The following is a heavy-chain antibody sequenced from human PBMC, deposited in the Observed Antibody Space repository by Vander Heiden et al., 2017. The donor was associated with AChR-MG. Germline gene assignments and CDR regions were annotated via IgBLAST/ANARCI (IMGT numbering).Heavy chain of an antibody. V-gene: IGHV4-4*07. CDR1: GGPISRYY. J-gene: IGHJ6*02. CDR2: IDTSEST. CDR3: ERGPPVLRFLEWAPCWSYYGMDV. D-gene: IGHD3-3*01. Sequence: QVRLQESGPGLVKPSETLSLTCLVSGGPISRYYWSSIGAPAGKGLGWIGRIDTSESTNDNPSLKSRVTRSADTSKNQFSLKLSSWTAADTAVYYCERGPPVLRFLEWAPCWSYYGMDVWGQGTTVTVSS.